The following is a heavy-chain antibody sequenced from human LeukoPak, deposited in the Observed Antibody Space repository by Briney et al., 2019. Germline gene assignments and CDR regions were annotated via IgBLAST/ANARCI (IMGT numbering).Heavy chain of an antibody. CDR3: ARERYSSMAFDI. V-gene: IGHV3-7*01. CDR2: IKQDGSEK. Sequence: PSETLSLTCAVYGGSFSGYYWSWVRQAPGKGLEWVANIKQDGSEKYYVDSVKGRFTISRDNAKNSLYLQMNSLRAEDTAVYYCARERYSSMAFDIWGQGTMVTVSS. CDR1: GGSFSGYY. J-gene: IGHJ3*02. D-gene: IGHD6-19*01.